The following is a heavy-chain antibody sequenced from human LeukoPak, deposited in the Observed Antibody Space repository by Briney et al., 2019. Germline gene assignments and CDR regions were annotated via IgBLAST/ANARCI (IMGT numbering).Heavy chain of an antibody. CDR3: ARDDNWNDKPFDL. CDR2: ISSSHI. J-gene: IGHJ4*02. Sequence: PGGSLRLSCTASGFTFSFYLMNWVRQAPGKGLEWVSSISSSHIYYADSLKGRFTVSRDNAKSSLYLQMNNLRAEDTAVYYCARDDNWNDKPFDLWGQGTLFTVSS. CDR1: GFTFSFYL. V-gene: IGHV3-21*01. D-gene: IGHD1-20*01.